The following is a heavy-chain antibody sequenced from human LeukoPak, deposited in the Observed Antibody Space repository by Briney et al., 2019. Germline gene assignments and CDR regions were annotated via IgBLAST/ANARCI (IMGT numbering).Heavy chain of an antibody. V-gene: IGHV3-30*18. D-gene: IGHD1-26*01. Sequence: PGGSLRVSCAASGFTFSSYGMHWVRQAPGKGLEWVAVISYDGSNKYYADSVKGRFTISRDNSKNTVFLEMKDLRVEDTAVYYCAKSGNDGNHNQDWGQGILVTVSS. CDR3: AKSGNDGNHNQD. CDR1: GFTFSSYG. J-gene: IGHJ4*02. CDR2: ISYDGSNK.